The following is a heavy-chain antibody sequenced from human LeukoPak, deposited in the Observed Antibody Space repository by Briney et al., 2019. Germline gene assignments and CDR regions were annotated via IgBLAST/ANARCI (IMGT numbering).Heavy chain of an antibody. J-gene: IGHJ4*02. D-gene: IGHD2-2*02. V-gene: IGHV3-7*03. CDR2: IKQDGSEK. CDR1: GFTFSSYW. CDR3: AKTRPYCSSTSCYRIWFDY. Sequence: GGSLRLSCAASGFTFSSYWMSWVRQAPGKGLEWVANIKQDGSEKYYVDSVKGRFTISRDNAKNSLYLQMNSLRAEDTAVYYCAKTRPYCSSTSCYRIWFDYWGQGTLVTVSS.